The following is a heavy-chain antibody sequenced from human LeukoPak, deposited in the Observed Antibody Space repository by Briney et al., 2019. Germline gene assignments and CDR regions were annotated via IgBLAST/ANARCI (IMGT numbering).Heavy chain of an antibody. D-gene: IGHD4-23*01. Sequence: SETLSLTCTVSGGSISSYYWSWVRQPPGKGVEWLGYVSYSGSTNYDPSLKSRVTISIDTSKNHFSLKLSSVTAADTAVYFCARNYGGYAFHLWGQGTVVTVSS. CDR3: ARNYGGYAFHL. CDR2: VSYSGST. V-gene: IGHV4-59*01. J-gene: IGHJ3*01. CDR1: GGSISSYY.